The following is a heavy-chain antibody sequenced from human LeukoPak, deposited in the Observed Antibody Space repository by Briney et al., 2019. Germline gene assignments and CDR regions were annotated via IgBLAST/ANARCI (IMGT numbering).Heavy chain of an antibody. CDR3: ARDRHSGWNGYYYCMDV. CDR2: ISYDGSNK. CDR1: GFTFSSYA. V-gene: IGHV3-30-3*01. D-gene: IGHD1-1*01. J-gene: IGHJ6*02. Sequence: GGSLRLSCAASGFTFSSYAMHWVRQAPGKGLEWVAVISYDGSNKYYADSVKGRFTISRDNSKNTLYLQMNSLRAEDTAVYYCARDRHSGWNGYYYCMDVWGQGTTVTVSS.